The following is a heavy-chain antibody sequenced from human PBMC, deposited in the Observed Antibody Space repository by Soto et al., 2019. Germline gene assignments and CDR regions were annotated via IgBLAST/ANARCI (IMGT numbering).Heavy chain of an antibody. CDR1: GGFISSGGYS. CDR2: IYHSGST. V-gene: IGHV4-30-2*01. Sequence: SETLSLTCAVSGGFISSGGYSWSWIRQPPGKGLEWIGEIYHSGSTNYNPSLKSRVTISVDTSKNQFSLKLSSVTAADTAVYYCARGMATIVFYFAYWGQGSLVTVSS. CDR3: ARGMATIVFYFAY. D-gene: IGHD5-12*01. J-gene: IGHJ4*02.